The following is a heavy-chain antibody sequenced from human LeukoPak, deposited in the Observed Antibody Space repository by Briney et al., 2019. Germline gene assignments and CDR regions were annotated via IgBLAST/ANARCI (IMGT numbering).Heavy chain of an antibody. Sequence: GESLKISCTGSGYGFTSYWIGWVRQMPGKGLEWMGIIYPGDSDTRYSPSFQGQVTISADKSISTAYLQWSSLKASDTAMYYCARHYCSGGSCYYYFDYWGQGTLVTVSS. D-gene: IGHD2-15*01. CDR2: IYPGDSDT. V-gene: IGHV5-51*01. J-gene: IGHJ4*02. CDR3: ARHYCSGGSCYYYFDY. CDR1: GYGFTSYW.